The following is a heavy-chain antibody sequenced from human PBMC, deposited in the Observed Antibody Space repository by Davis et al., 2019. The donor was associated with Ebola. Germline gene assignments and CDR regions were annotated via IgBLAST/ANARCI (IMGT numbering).Heavy chain of an antibody. CDR3: ARTDRVCSGGRCYSGDDFDS. D-gene: IGHD2-15*01. CDR2: VYSDGGT. Sequence: MPSETLSLTCTVSGGSVSSGNFYWSWIRQPPGRGLEWIGYVYSDGGTEYNPSVKSRVTMSVDTSKGQFSLNLRSVTAADTAVFYCARTDRVCSGGRCYSGDDFDSWGQGTLVTVSS. J-gene: IGHJ4*02. CDR1: GGSVSSGNFY. V-gene: IGHV4-61*01.